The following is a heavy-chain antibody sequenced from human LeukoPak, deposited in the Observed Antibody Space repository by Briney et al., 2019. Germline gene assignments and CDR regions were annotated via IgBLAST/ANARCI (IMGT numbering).Heavy chain of an antibody. Sequence: PSETLSLACAVYGGSFSGYYWSWIRQPPGKGLEWIGEINHSGSTNYNPSLKSRVTISVDTSKNQFSLKLSSVTAADTAVYYCARGGGEYSSSSGGDYWGQGTLVTVSS. CDR2: INHSGST. CDR1: GGSFSGYY. V-gene: IGHV4-34*01. CDR3: ARGGGEYSSSSGGDY. D-gene: IGHD6-6*01. J-gene: IGHJ4*02.